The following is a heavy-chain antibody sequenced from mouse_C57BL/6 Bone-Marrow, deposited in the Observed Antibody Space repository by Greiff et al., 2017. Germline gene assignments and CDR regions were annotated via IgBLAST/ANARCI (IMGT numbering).Heavy chain of an antibody. CDR2: IYPGNSDT. CDR3: SWVKFAY. Sequence: VQLQQSGTVLARPGASVKMSCKTSGYTFTSYWMHWVKQRPGQGLEWIGAIYPGNSDTSYNQKFKGKAKLTAVTSASTAYMELSSLTNEDSAVYYCSWVKFAYWGQGTRVTVSA. J-gene: IGHJ3*01. CDR1: GYTFTSYW. V-gene: IGHV1-5*01. D-gene: IGHD2-2*01.